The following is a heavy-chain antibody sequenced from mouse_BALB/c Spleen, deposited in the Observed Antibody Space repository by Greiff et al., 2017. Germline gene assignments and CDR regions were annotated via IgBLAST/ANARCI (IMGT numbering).Heavy chain of an antibody. CDR2: ISSGSSTI. V-gene: IGHV5-17*02. CDR1: GFTFSSFG. Sequence: EVKLMESGGGLVQPGGSRKLSCAASGFTFSSFGMHWVRQAPEKGLEWVAYISSGSSTIYYADTVKGRFTISRDNPKNTLFLQMTRIRSEDKAMYYGARSLVPTTVVAPFAYWGQGTLVTVSA. J-gene: IGHJ3*01. D-gene: IGHD1-1*01. CDR3: ARSLVPTTVVAPFAY.